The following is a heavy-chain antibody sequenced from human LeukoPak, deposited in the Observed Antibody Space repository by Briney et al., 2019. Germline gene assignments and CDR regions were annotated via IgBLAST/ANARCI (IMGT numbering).Heavy chain of an antibody. Sequence: ASVKVSCKASGGIFSSYAISWVRQAPGQGLEWMGGIIPLSGTADYAQKFQGRVTITADESTSFLHMELSRLTSEDTAVYFCASGEGAAYSNGWKKYHYYYYMDVWDKGTTVFVSS. CDR2: IIPLSGTA. J-gene: IGHJ6*03. V-gene: IGHV1-69*13. CDR3: ASGEGAAYSNGWKKYHYYYYMDV. D-gene: IGHD6-19*01. CDR1: GGIFSSYA.